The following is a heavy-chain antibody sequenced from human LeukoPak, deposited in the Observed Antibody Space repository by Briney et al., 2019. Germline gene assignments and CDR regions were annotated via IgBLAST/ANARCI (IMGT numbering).Heavy chain of an antibody. D-gene: IGHD2-21*01. V-gene: IGHV4-39*07. CDR1: GGSISTNTHY. Sequence: SETLSLTCAVSGGSISTNTHYWGWIRQLPGKGLEWIGSIYYSGRTYYNPSLKSRVTISVDTSRNQFSVKLTSVTAADTAVYYCARDVSPSLQVNYMDVWGKGTTVTISS. J-gene: IGHJ6*03. CDR3: ARDVSPSLQVNYMDV. CDR2: IYYSGRT.